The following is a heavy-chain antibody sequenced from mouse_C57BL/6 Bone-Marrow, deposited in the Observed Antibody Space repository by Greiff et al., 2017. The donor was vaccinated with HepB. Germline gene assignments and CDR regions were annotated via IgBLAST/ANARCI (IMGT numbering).Heavy chain of an antibody. Sequence: EVMLVESGGDLVKPGGSLKLSCAASGFTFSSYGMSWVRQTPDKRLEWVATISSGGSYTYYPDSVKGRFTISRDNAKNTLYLQMSSLKSEDTAMYYCARQGYDYDNYAMDYWGQGTSVTVSS. CDR1: GFTFSSYG. CDR2: ISSGGSYT. V-gene: IGHV5-6*01. D-gene: IGHD2-4*01. CDR3: ARQGYDYDNYAMDY. J-gene: IGHJ4*01.